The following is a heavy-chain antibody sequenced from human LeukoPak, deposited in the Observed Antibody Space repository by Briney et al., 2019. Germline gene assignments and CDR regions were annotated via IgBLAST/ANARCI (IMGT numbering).Heavy chain of an antibody. J-gene: IGHJ4*02. CDR3: ARGMDPCDY. CDR2: IKQDGSEK. CDR1: GFTFSSYW. V-gene: IGHV3-7*04. D-gene: IGHD2-8*01. Sequence: PGGSLRLSCAVSGFTFSSYWMSWVRQAPGKGLEWVANIKQDGSEKYYVDSVKGRFTISRDNAKNSLYLQMNSLRAEDTAVYYCARGMDPCDYWGQGTLVTVSS.